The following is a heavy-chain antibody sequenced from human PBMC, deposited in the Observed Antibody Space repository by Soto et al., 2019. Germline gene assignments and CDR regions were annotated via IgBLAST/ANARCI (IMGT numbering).Heavy chain of an antibody. J-gene: IGHJ5*02. Sequence: QVQLVQSGAEVKKPGSSVKVSCKASGGTFSSYAISWVRQAPGQGLEWMGGIIPIFGTANYAQKFQGRVTITADESTSTAYMELSRLRYEETAVYYCARHLVAAAGRYLEFDPWGQGTLVTVSS. CDR2: IIPIFGTA. CDR1: GGTFSSYA. CDR3: ARHLVAAAGRYLEFDP. V-gene: IGHV1-69*01. D-gene: IGHD6-13*01.